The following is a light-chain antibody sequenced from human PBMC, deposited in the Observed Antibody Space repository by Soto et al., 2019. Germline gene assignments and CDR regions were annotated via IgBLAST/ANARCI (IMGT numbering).Light chain of an antibody. V-gene: IGLV2-14*01. CDR1: SSDVGGYNY. CDR2: EVN. Sequence: QSVLTQPASVSGSPGQSITISCTGTSSDVGGYNYVSWYQQHPGKAPKLMIYEVNNRPSGVSARFSGSKSGNTASLTISGLQAEDEADYYCTSYTRSPLYVFGTGTKVTVL. CDR3: TSYTRSPLYV. J-gene: IGLJ1*01.